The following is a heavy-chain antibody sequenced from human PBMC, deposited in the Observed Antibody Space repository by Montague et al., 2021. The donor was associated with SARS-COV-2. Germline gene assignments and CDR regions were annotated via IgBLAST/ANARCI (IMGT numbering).Heavy chain of an antibody. J-gene: IGHJ6*02. CDR2: IYRNGNT. CDR1: GYSISSGDY. V-gene: IGHV4-38-2*02. CDR3: ARVSISYDPDDASYGMDV. D-gene: IGHD1-1*01. Sequence: SETLSLTCTVSGYSISSGDYWCWILQPPGKVLLWIGRIYRNGNTYYNPSLKSRVTISVDTSKNQFSLQLRSVTAADTAVYYCARVSISYDPDDASYGMDVWGQGTTVTVSS.